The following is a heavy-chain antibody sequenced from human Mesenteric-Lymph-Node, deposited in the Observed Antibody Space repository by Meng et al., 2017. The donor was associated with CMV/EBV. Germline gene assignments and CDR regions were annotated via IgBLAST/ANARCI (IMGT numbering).Heavy chain of an antibody. CDR3: ANEIGYSSSWYLN. J-gene: IGHJ4*02. Sequence: GGSLRLSCAASGFTFSSHSMNWVRQAPGKGLEWVSSISSRSSFIYYADSVKGRFTISRDNSKNTLYLQMNSLRAEDTAVYYCANEIGYSSSWYLNWGQGTLVTVSS. V-gene: IGHV3-21*04. D-gene: IGHD6-13*01. CDR2: ISSRSSFI. CDR1: GFTFSSHS.